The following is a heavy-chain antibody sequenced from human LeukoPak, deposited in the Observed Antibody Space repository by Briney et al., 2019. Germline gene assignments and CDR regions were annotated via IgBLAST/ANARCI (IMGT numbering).Heavy chain of an antibody. CDR1: GYSISSGYY. Sequence: PSETLSLTCAVSGYSISSGYYWGWIRQPPGKGLEWIGSIHHSGSTYYNPSLKSRVTISVDTSKNQFSLKLSPVTAADTAVYYCAREGGSSWYGGNDAFDIWGQGTMVTVSS. V-gene: IGHV4-38-2*02. D-gene: IGHD6-13*01. CDR2: IHHSGST. J-gene: IGHJ3*02. CDR3: AREGGSSWYGGNDAFDI.